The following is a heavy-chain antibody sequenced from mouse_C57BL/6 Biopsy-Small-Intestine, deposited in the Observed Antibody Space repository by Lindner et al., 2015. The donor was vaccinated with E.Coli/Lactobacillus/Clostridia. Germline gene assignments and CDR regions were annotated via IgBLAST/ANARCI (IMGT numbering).Heavy chain of an antibody. J-gene: IGHJ1*01. CDR1: GGTFNSNA. V-gene: IGHV1-56*02. Sequence: SVKVSCKASGGTFNSNAINWVRQAPGQGLEWMGWVSPDSGSTGYAQKFQDRVTMTWNASINTAYMELRSLRSEDTALYFCARSVALATDVAQQFDYAMDVWGQGTTVTVSS. CDR2: VSPDSGST. D-gene: IGHD1-1*01. CDR3: ARSVALATDVAQQFDYAMDV.